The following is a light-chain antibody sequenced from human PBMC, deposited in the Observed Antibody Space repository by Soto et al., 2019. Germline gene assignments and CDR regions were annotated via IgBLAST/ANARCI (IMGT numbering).Light chain of an antibody. J-gene: IGKJ1*01. Sequence: EIVMTQSQATLSVSPRERATLSCRASQSVSSNLAWYQQKPGQAPRLLIYGASTRATGIPARFSGSGSGTEFTLTISSLQSEDFAVYYCQQYNNWPRTFGQGTKVEIK. CDR3: QQYNNWPRT. V-gene: IGKV3-15*01. CDR2: GAS. CDR1: QSVSSN.